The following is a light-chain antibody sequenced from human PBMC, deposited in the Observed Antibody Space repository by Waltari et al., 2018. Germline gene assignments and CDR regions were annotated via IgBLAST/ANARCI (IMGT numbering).Light chain of an antibody. CDR3: MQGTHLYT. CDR2: KVS. V-gene: IGKV2-30*02. Sequence: DVVMTQSPLSLPVTLGQPASISCRSSQSLVPSDGKTYLNWFQQGPGQAPRRLIYKVSNRDSGVPDRFSGSGSGTDFTLKISRVEAEDVGVYYCMQGTHLYTFGQGTRLEIK. J-gene: IGKJ2*01. CDR1: QSLVPSDGKTY.